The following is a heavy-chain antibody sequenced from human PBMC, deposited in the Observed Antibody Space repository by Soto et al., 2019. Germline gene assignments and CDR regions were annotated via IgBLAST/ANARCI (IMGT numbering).Heavy chain of an antibody. CDR2: ISAYNGNT. V-gene: IGHV1-18*01. CDR1: CYTFTSCG. J-gene: IGHJ5*02. CDR3: ARGSDYVWGSYRPVNWFDP. Sequence: SVKVSFRASCYTFTSCGISWVRQAPGQGLEWMGWISAYNGNTNYAQKLQGRVTMTTDTSTSTAYMELRSLRSDDTAVYYCARGSDYVWGSYRPVNWFDPWGQGTLVTVSS. D-gene: IGHD3-16*02.